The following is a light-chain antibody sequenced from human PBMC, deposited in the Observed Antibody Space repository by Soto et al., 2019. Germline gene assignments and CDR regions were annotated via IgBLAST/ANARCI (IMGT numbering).Light chain of an antibody. Sequence: EIVMTQSPATLSVSPGERATLSYRASQSVSSNLAWYQQKPGQAPRLLMFGASTRATGIPARFSGSGSGTQFTLTISSLQSEDFAVYYCQQYSTWPPTTFGQGTKVEIK. CDR2: GAS. CDR1: QSVSSN. V-gene: IGKV3-15*01. CDR3: QQYSTWPPTT. J-gene: IGKJ1*01.